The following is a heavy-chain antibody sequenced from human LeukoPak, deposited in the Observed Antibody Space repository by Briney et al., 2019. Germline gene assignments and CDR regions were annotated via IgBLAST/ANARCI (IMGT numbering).Heavy chain of an antibody. CDR2: IDSSNYYI. D-gene: IGHD1-26*01. V-gene: IGHV3-21*01. Sequence: GGALRLSCAASGFPFSSYTMNWVRQAPGKGLEWVSSIDSSNYYIYYADSVKGRFTISRDNAKNSLYLQMNSLRAEDTAVYYCARDPTSSWETAFDIWGQGTMVTVSS. CDR1: GFPFSSYT. J-gene: IGHJ3*02. CDR3: ARDPTSSWETAFDI.